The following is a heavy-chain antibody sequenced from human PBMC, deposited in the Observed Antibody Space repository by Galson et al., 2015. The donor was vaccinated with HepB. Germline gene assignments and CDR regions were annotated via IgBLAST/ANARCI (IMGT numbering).Heavy chain of an antibody. CDR3: AKDVTFSNYFDP. CDR2: IDNGGRTT. Sequence: SLRLSCAASGITFSSSAMSWVRQAPGKGLEWVSTIDNGGRTTLYADFLKGRFIISRDNSKNMLSLQMNSLRVEDTAVYYCAKDVTFSNYFDPWGQGTLVTVSS. CDR1: GITFSSSA. J-gene: IGHJ5*02. D-gene: IGHD5-24*01. V-gene: IGHV3-23*03.